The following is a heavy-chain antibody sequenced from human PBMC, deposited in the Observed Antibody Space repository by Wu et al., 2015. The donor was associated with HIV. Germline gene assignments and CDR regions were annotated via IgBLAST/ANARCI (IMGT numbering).Heavy chain of an antibody. J-gene: IGHJ6*03. D-gene: IGHD1-1*01. CDR2: IMPLFGTT. CDR3: ARGGGDTTGTTWDYYYYMDV. CDR1: GGTFSTYA. Sequence: QVQLVQSGAEVKKPGSSVKVSCKASGGTFSTYAISWVRQAPGQGLEWMGEIMPLFGTTNYAQNFQGRVTITADESTSTAYMELTSLRSEDTAVYYCARGGGDTTGTTWDYYYYMDVWGKGTTVTVSS. V-gene: IGHV1-69*12.